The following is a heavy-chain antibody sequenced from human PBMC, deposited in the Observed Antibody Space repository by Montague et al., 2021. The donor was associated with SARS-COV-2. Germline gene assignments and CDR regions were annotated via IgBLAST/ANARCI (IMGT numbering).Heavy chain of an antibody. Sequence: CAISGDNVSSNSATWNWVRQSPSRGLEWLGRTYYRSKWYNDYAVSVRGRVTINPDTSKNQFSLQLNSVTPEDTAIYYRTSGREGNYNVMDVWGQGTTVTVSS. CDR2: TYYRSKWYN. CDR1: GDNVSSNSAT. D-gene: IGHD1-1*01. J-gene: IGHJ6*02. V-gene: IGHV6-1*01. CDR3: TSGREGNYNVMDV.